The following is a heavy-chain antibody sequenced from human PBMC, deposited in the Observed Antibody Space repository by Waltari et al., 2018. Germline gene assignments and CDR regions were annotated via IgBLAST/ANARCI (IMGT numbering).Heavy chain of an antibody. CDR3: AARRRSSGAGFDP. CDR2: ITHTGTT. V-gene: IGHV4-34*02. D-gene: IGHD6-6*01. Sequence: QVQLQQWGAGLLKPSETQSLTCAVSGGSFSGYYWTWIRQPPGKGLEWIGDITHTGTTNCNSSLKSRVTMSIDTSKNQFSLTVTSVTAADTAIYYCAARRRSSGAGFDPWGQGTLVTVSS. J-gene: IGHJ5*02. CDR1: GGSFSGYY.